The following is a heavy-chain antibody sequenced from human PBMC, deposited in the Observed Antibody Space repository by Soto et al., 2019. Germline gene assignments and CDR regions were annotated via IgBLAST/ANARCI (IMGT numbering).Heavy chain of an antibody. J-gene: IGHJ6*03. CDR2: INPNSGGT. CDR1: GYTFTGYY. V-gene: IGHV1-2*04. CDR3: ARDSRTVTTGIYYYYYMDV. Sequence: GASVKVSCKASGYTFTGYYMHWVRQAPGQGLEWMGWINPNSGGTNYAQKFQGWVTMTRDTSISTAYMELSRLRSDDTAVYYCARDSRTVTTGIYYYYYMDVWGKGTTVTVSS. D-gene: IGHD4-17*01.